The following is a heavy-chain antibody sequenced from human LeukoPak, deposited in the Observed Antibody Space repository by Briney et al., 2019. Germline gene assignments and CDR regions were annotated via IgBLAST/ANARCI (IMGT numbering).Heavy chain of an antibody. CDR3: ARGRYSSNWYLMNIDS. CDR1: GFTFSSYP. CDR2: ISYDGNNK. D-gene: IGHD6-13*01. J-gene: IGHJ4*02. Sequence: GRSLRLSCAASGFTFSSYPMHWVRQAPGKGLEWVAIISYDGNNKFYADSVKGRFTISRDNSKNTLYLQMNSLRAEDTAVHYCARGRYSSNWYLMNIDSWGQGTLVTVPS. V-gene: IGHV3-30-3*01.